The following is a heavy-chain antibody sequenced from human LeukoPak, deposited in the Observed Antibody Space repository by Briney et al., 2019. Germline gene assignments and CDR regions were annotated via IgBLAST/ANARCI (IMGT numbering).Heavy chain of an antibody. Sequence: SETLSLTCTVSGGSISSSSYYWGWIRQPPGKGLEWIGSIYYSGSTDYNPSLKSRVTISVDTSKNQFSLKLSSVTAADTAVYYCARTEAAQNDAFDIWGQGTMVTVSS. J-gene: IGHJ3*02. D-gene: IGHD2-15*01. CDR2: IYYSGST. V-gene: IGHV4-39*01. CDR1: GGSISSSSYY. CDR3: ARTEAAQNDAFDI.